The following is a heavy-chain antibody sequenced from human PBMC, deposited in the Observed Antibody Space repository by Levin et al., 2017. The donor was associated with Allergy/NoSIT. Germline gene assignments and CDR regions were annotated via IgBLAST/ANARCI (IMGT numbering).Heavy chain of an antibody. Sequence: GGSLRLSCAASGFTFSSYAMHWVRQAPGKGLEWVSTISFDGSNKFYGDSVKGRFTISRDNSKGMLSLQMNSLSAEDTAVYYCASSGGSGAYIYYFYAMAVWGQGTTVTVSS. D-gene: IGHD3-10*01. J-gene: IGHJ6*02. CDR3: ASSGGSGAYIYYFYAMAV. CDR1: GFTFSSYA. CDR2: ISFDGSNK. V-gene: IGHV3-33*05.